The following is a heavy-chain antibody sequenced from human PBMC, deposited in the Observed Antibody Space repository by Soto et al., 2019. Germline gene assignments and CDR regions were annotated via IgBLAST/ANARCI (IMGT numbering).Heavy chain of an antibody. CDR2: INTDNEDT. Sequence: QVQLVQSGAEVKKPGASVKVSCKASGYTFKNYFIHWVRQAPGQSLEWMGWINTDNEDTEYSEKFQGRVAITTDTSASTAYMDLSSLTSEDTAVYYCARDWGSRGAVDYWGQGTLVIVSS. V-gene: IGHV1-3*04. CDR1: GYTFKNYF. D-gene: IGHD2-15*01. J-gene: IGHJ4*02. CDR3: ARDWGSRGAVDY.